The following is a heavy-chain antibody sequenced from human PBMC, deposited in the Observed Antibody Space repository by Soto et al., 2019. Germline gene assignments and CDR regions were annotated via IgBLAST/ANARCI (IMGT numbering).Heavy chain of an antibody. D-gene: IGHD6-13*01. CDR2: ISYDGSNK. J-gene: IGHJ6*02. Sequence: GGALRLSCAASGFTFSSYAMHCVRQAPGKGLEWVAVISYDGSNKYYADSVKGRFTISRDNSKNTLYLQKNSLRAEDTAVYYCARSPGIAAAGMTLGMDVWGQGATVTVSS. V-gene: IGHV3-30-3*01. CDR3: ARSPGIAAAGMTLGMDV. CDR1: GFTFSSYA.